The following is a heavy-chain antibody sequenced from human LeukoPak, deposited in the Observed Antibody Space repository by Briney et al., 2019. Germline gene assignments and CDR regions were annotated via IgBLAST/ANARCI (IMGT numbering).Heavy chain of an antibody. CDR1: GGSISSYY. J-gene: IGHJ3*02. CDR3: AREVYSSSWAHFDAFDI. Sequence: SETLSLTCTVSGGSISSYYWSWIRQPAGKGLEWIGRIYTSGSTNYNPSLKSRVTMSVDTSKNQFSLKLSSVTAADTAVYYCAREVYSSSWAHFDAFDIWGQGTMVTVSS. D-gene: IGHD6-13*01. CDR2: IYTSGST. V-gene: IGHV4-4*07.